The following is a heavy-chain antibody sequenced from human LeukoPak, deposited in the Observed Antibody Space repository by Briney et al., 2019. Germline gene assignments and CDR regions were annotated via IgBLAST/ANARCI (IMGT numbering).Heavy chain of an antibody. CDR2: IYYSGGT. CDR3: ARRGQLWFFDY. Sequence: SETLSLTCTVSGGSISSSSYYWGWIRQPPGKGLEWIGSIYYSGGTYYNPSLKSRVTISVDTSKNQFSLKLSSVTAADTAVYYCARRGQLWFFDYWGQGTLVTVSS. D-gene: IGHD5-18*01. V-gene: IGHV4-39*01. J-gene: IGHJ4*02. CDR1: GGSISSSSYY.